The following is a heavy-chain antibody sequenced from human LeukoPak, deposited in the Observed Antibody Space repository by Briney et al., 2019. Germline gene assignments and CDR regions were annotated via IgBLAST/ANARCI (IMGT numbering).Heavy chain of an antibody. CDR1: GGSISGSY. V-gene: IGHV4-59*08. J-gene: IGHJ4*02. CDR2: IYDSGST. Sequence: SETLSLTCTVSGGSISGSYWSWIRQPPGKGLEWIDYIYDSGSTNYNSSLKSRVTISADTSKNQFSLKLSSVTAADTAVYYCARQSGGVGTKLDYWGQGTLVTVSS. D-gene: IGHD3-16*01. CDR3: ARQSGGVGTKLDY.